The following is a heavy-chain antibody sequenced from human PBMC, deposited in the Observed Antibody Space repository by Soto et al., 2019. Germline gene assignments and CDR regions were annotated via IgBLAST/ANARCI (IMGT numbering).Heavy chain of an antibody. CDR3: ARVSGIYYYGMDV. CDR1: GGSIINYY. Sequence: SETLSLTCTVSGGSIINYYWSWIRQPPGKGLEWIGYIYYSGTTSYNPSLRSRVTISADTSKNQVSLKLSSVTAADTAVYYCARVSGIYYYGMDVWGQGTTVTVS. J-gene: IGHJ6*02. D-gene: IGHD3-10*01. V-gene: IGHV4-59*12. CDR2: IYYSGTT.